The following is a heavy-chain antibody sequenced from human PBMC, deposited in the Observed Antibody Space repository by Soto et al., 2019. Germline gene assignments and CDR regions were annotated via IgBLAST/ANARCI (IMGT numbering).Heavy chain of an antibody. V-gene: IGHV4-59*08. J-gene: IGHJ4*02. CDR3: KRHWDWGSLGY. D-gene: IGHD3-16*01. CDR2: IYYSVSI. CDR1: GGSISSDY. Sequence: QVQLQESGPGLVKPSETLSLTCTVSGGSISSDYWSWSRQPPGKGLEWFGFIYYSVSINVNPSLESLVARTGDTSKNQVSVNLTSVTAADTAVYYCKRHWDWGSLGYWGQGTLVTVSS.